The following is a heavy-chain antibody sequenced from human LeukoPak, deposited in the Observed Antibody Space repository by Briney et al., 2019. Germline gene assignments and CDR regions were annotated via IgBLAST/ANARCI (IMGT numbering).Heavy chain of an antibody. D-gene: IGHD3-22*01. V-gene: IGHV4-59*01. CDR2: IYCSGST. J-gene: IGHJ2*01. Sequence: SETLSLTCTVSGGSISSYYWSWIRQPPGKGLEWNGYIYCSGSTNYNPSLKSRVTISVDTSKNQFSLKLSSVTAADTAVYYCASLYYYDSSGYPTSWYFDLWGRGTLVTVSS. CDR3: ASLYYYDSSGYPTSWYFDL. CDR1: GGSISSYY.